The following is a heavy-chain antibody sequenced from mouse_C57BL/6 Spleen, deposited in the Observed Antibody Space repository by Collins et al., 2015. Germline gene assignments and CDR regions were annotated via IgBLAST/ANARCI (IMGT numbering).Heavy chain of an antibody. CDR2: IYPGDGDT. CDR1: GYTFTSYW. Sequence: QVQLQQSGAELARPGASVKLSCKASGYTFTSYWMQWVKQRPGQGLEWIGAIYPGDGDTRYTQKFKGKATLTADKSSSTAYMQLSSLASEDSAVYYCARFYYYGSSYAMDYWGQGTSVTVSS. D-gene: IGHD1-1*01. CDR3: ARFYYYGSSYAMDY. J-gene: IGHJ4*01. V-gene: IGHV1-87*01.